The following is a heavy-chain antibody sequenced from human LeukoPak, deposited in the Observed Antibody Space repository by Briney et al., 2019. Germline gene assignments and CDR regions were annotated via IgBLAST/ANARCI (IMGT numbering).Heavy chain of an antibody. CDR2: ISSSSSYI. Sequence: GGSLRLSCAASGFTFSSYSMNWVRQASGKGLEWVSSISSSSSYIYYADSVKGRFTISRDNAKNSLYLQMNSLRAEDTAVYYCAELGITMNGGVWGKGTTVTISS. D-gene: IGHD3-10*02. J-gene: IGHJ6*04. CDR3: AELGITMNGGV. CDR1: GFTFSSYS. V-gene: IGHV3-21*01.